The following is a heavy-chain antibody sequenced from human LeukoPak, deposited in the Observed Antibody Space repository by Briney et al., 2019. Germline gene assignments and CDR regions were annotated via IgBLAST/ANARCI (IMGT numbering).Heavy chain of an antibody. Sequence: ASVKVSSKASGYTFTSYGISWVRQAPGQGLEWMGWISANNGYTKYAQKLQGRVTMTTDTSTSTAYMELRSLRSDDTAVYYCARGATASAGTTLDYWGQGTLVTVSS. D-gene: IGHD6-13*01. CDR3: ARGATASAGTTLDY. J-gene: IGHJ4*02. CDR1: GYTFTSYG. CDR2: ISANNGYT. V-gene: IGHV1-18*01.